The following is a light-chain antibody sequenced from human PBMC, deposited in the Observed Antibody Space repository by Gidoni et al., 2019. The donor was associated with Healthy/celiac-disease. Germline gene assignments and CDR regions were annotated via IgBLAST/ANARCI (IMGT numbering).Light chain of an antibody. CDR3: QQYGSTPVT. CDR1: PSVSSSY. J-gene: IGKJ3*01. V-gene: IGKV3-20*01. Sequence: EIVFTQSTGTLSLSPGERATLSCRASPSVSSSYLAWYQQKPGQAPRLLIYGASSRATGIPDRFSGSGSGTDFTLTISRLEPEDFAVYYCQQYGSTPVTFGPGTKVDIK. CDR2: GAS.